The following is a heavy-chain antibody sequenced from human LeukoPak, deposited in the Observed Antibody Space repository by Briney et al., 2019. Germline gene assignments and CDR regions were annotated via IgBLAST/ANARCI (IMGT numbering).Heavy chain of an antibody. CDR3: AKDHPSSGWPAFES. V-gene: IGHV3-23*05. J-gene: IGHJ4*02. D-gene: IGHD6-25*01. Sequence: GGSLRLSCAASGFTATRYAMSWVRQAPGEGQEWVAAINNNNNPYYGDSVRGRFTISRDTSGNTVYLQMNNLRAGDTAIYYCAKDHPSSGWPAFESWGQGTLVTVSS. CDR1: GFTATRYA. CDR2: INNNNNP.